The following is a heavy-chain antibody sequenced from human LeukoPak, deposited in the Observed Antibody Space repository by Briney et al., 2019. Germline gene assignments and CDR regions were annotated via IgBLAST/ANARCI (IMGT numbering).Heavy chain of an antibody. V-gene: IGHV3-66*01. D-gene: IGHD2-21*02. J-gene: IGHJ4*02. CDR2: IYSGGST. CDR3: ASRPGGVTAFDY. CDR1: GFTVSSNY. Sequence: GSLILSCAASGFTVSSNYMSWVRQAPGKGLEWVSVIYSGGSTYYADSVKGRFTISRDNSKNTLYLQMNSLRAEDTAVYYCASRPGGVTAFDYWGQGTLVTVSS.